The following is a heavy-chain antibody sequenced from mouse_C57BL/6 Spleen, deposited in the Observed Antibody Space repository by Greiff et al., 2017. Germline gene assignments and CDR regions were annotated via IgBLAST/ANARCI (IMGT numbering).Heavy chain of an antibody. Sequence: VQLQQSGPGLVKPSQSLSLTCSVTGYSITSGYYWNWIRQFPGNKLEWMGYISYDGSNNYNPSLKNRISITRDTSKNQFFLKLNSVTTEDTATYYCARFPIYYDYDDWYFDVWGTGTTVTVSS. CDR1: GYSITSGYY. D-gene: IGHD2-4*01. CDR2: ISYDGSN. J-gene: IGHJ1*03. CDR3: ARFPIYYDYDDWYFDV. V-gene: IGHV3-6*01.